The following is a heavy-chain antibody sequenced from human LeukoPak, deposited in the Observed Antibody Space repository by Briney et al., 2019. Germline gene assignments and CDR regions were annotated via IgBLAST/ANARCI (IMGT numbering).Heavy chain of an antibody. CDR1: GGTFSSYA. J-gene: IGHJ4*02. V-gene: IGHV1-69*05. CDR3: ARRAGYNSFYFDY. CDR2: IIPIFGTA. Sequence: ASVKVSCKASGGTFSSYAISWVRQAPGQGLEWMGGIIPIFGTADYAQKFQGRVTITTDESTSTAYMELSSLRSEDTAVYCCARRAGYNSFYFDYWGQGTLVTVSS. D-gene: IGHD5-24*01.